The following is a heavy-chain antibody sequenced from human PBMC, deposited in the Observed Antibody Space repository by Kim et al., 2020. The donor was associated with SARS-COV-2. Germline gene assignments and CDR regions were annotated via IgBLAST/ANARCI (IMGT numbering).Heavy chain of an antibody. CDR3: RITGTTSYYYYGMDV. D-gene: IGHD1-20*01. J-gene: IGHJ6*02. CDR2: INAGNGNT. V-gene: IGHV1-3*01. Sequence: ASVKVSCKASGYTFTSYAMHWVRQAPGQRLEWMGWINAGNGNTKYSQKFQARVTITRDTSASTAYMELSSLRSEDTAVYYCRITGTTSYYYYGMDVWGQGTTVTVSS. CDR1: GYTFTSYA.